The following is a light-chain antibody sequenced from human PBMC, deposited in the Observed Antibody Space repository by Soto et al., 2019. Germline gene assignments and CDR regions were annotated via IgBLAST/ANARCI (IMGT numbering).Light chain of an antibody. Sequence: EIVLTPSPAPLSLSPGERATLYCGASQSVSSSYLAWYQQKPGLAPRLLTYDASSRATGIPDRFSGSGSGTDFTLTISRLEPEDVAVYYCQQYGNSPYTVGQGTKLEIK. CDR2: DAS. CDR1: QSVSSSY. CDR3: QQYGNSPYT. V-gene: IGKV3D-20*01. J-gene: IGKJ2*01.